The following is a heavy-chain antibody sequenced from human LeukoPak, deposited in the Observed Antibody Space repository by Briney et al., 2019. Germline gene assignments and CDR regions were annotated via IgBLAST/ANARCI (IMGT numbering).Heavy chain of an antibody. V-gene: IGHV1-18*01. CDR3: ARDFRLGYYYGMDV. Sequence: ASVNVSCKASGGTFSSYAISWVRQAPGQGLEWMGWISAYNGNTNYAQKLQGRVTMTTDTSTSTAYMELRSLRSDDTAVYYCARDFRLGYYYGMDVWGQGTTVTVSS. CDR1: GGTFSSYA. CDR2: ISAYNGNT. D-gene: IGHD3/OR15-3a*01. J-gene: IGHJ6*02.